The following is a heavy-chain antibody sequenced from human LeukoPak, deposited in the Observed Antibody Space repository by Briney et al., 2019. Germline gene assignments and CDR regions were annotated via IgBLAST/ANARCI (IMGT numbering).Heavy chain of an antibody. D-gene: IGHD6-13*01. J-gene: IGHJ4*02. CDR1: GGSISSGSYY. Sequence: PSETLSLTCTVSGGSISSGSYYWSWIRQPAGKGLEWIGRIYTSGSTNYNPSLKSRVTISVDTSKNQFSLKLSSVTAADMAVYYCAREVVAAAGTVDYWGQETLVTVSS. CDR3: AREVVAAAGTVDY. V-gene: IGHV4-61*02. CDR2: IYTSGST.